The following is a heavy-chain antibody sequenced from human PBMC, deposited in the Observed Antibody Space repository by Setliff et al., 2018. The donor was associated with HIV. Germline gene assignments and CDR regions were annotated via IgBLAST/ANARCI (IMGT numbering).Heavy chain of an antibody. Sequence: LSLTCAVSSYSISSGYYWGWIRQPPGKGLEWIGNIYHSGSTYYNPSLKSRVTISVDTSKNQFSLKLSSVTAADTAVYYCARAQVSGTYPIDYWGQGTLVTVSS. D-gene: IGHD3-10*01. CDR3: ARAQVSGTYPIDY. V-gene: IGHV4-38-2*01. J-gene: IGHJ4*02. CDR2: IYHSGST. CDR1: SYSISSGYY.